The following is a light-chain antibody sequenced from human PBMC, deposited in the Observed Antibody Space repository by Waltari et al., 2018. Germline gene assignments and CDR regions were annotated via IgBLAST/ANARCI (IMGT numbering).Light chain of an antibody. CDR1: KDITNY. CDR3: QQEHDLPT. CDR2: EAS. J-gene: IGKJ5*01. Sequence: DIQMTQSPSSLSASVGDRVTITCPATKDITNYLNWYQQKPGKAPKLLLYEASNLETRVPRRCSGSGSATDSTFAISSLQPEDVATYYCQQEHDLPTFGQGTRLEIK. V-gene: IGKV1-33*01.